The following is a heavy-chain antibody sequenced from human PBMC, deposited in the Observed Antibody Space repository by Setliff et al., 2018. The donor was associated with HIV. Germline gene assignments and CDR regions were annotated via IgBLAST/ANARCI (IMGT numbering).Heavy chain of an antibody. J-gene: IGHJ3*02. CDR3: ARTVPHSAAQDAFDI. V-gene: IGHV4-39*07. Sequence: SETLSLTCTVSGVSTSSSNYYWGWIRQPPGKGLDWIGYISYTGRTYYNPSLKSRVTTSVDTSKNQISLKLSSVTAADTAVYYCARTVPHSAAQDAFDIWSQGTVVTVSS. CDR2: ISYTGRT. CDR1: GVSTSSSNYY. D-gene: IGHD4-4*01.